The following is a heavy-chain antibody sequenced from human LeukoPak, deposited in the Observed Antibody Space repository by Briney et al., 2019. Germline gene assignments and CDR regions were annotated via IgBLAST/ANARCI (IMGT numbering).Heavy chain of an antibody. CDR3: VRAIGSNTL. J-gene: IGHJ4*02. CDR1: GFTFTTYW. CDR2: INQDGSEK. D-gene: IGHD4-23*01. Sequence: PGGSLRLSCAASGFTFTTYWMSWVRQAPGKVLEWVANINQDGSEKYYVDSVKGRFTISRDNAKNSLYLQMNSLRAEDTAVYFCVRAIGSNTLWGQGTLVTVSP. V-gene: IGHV3-7*01.